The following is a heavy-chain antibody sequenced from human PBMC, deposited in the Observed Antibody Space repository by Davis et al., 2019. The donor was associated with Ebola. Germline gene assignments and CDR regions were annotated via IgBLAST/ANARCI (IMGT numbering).Heavy chain of an antibody. CDR3: AREQWYYMDV. D-gene: IGHD6-19*01. CDR1: GFTVGSYY. V-gene: IGHV3-53*01. CDR2: IHNDGRT. Sequence: PGGFLRLSCAASGFTVGSYYGNWVRQAPGKGLEWVSVIHNDGRTFYADSVKGRFTISRDTSQNMFYLQMNSLRADDTAVYYCAREQWYYMDVWGKGTTVTVSS. J-gene: IGHJ6*03.